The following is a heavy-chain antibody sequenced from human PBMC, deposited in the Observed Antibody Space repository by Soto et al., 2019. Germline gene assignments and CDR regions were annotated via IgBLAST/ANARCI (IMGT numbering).Heavy chain of an antibody. CDR1: GFTFSSYT. V-gene: IGHV3-30-3*01. CDR3: ARGQRFAFDI. J-gene: IGHJ3*02. Sequence: QVQLVESGGGVVQPGRSLRLSCAASGFTFSSYTMCWVRQAPGKGLEWVAVYDGSDNLYADSLKGRFTISRDKSENTLYLQMNDLRPEDTAVYYCARGQRFAFDIWGQGTMVTVS. CDR2: YDGSDN. D-gene: IGHD6-25*01.